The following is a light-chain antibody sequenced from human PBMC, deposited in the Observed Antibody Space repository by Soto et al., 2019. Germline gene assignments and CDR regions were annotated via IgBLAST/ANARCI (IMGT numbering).Light chain of an antibody. CDR1: QSVLYSSNNKNS. CDR3: QLYLDLLT. Sequence: DIVMTQSPGSLAESLGERDTINCRSSQSVLYSSNNKNSIAWYQQKPGQPPRMLIYWTSTRESGVPDRFSGSGSGTDFTLTISSLQAEDVAVYYCQLYLDLLTFGGGTKVEIK. CDR2: WTS. J-gene: IGKJ4*01. V-gene: IGKV4-1*01.